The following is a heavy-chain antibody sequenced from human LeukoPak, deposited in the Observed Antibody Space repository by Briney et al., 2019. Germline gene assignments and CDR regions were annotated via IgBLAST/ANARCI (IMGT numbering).Heavy chain of an antibody. J-gene: IGHJ6*02. CDR2: INHSGST. CDR3: ARGYYYYGMDV. CDR1: GGSFSGYY. Sequence: PSETLSLTCAVYGGSFSGYYWSWIRQPPGKGLEWIGEINHSGSTNYNPSLKSRVTISVATSKNQFSLKLSSVTAADTAVYYCARGYYYYGMDVWGQGTTVTVSS. V-gene: IGHV4-34*01.